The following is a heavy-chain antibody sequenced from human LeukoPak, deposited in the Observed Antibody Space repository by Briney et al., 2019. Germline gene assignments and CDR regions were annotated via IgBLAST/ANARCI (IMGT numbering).Heavy chain of an antibody. D-gene: IGHD1-26*01. CDR2: INHSGST. Sequence: PSETLSLTCAVYGGSFSGYYWSWIRQPPGKGLEWIGEINHSGSTNYNPSLKSRVTISVDTSKNQFSLKLSSVTAADTAVYYCARAGYSGSYRSWWFDPWGQGTLVTVSS. CDR1: GGSFSGYY. CDR3: ARAGYSGSYRSWWFDP. V-gene: IGHV4-34*01. J-gene: IGHJ5*02.